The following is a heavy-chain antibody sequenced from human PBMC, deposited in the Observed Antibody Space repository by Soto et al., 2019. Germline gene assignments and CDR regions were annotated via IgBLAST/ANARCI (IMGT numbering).Heavy chain of an antibody. V-gene: IGHV5-51*01. Sequence: GESLKISCKTSGYSFLNYWIGWVGQMPGKGLEWVGIIYPGDSDARYSPSFQGQVTISADKSISTVYLQWSSLKASDTAMYYCARHIVDTSMTASFNYWGQGTQVTVSS. CDR3: ARHIVDTSMTASFNY. CDR1: GYSFLNYW. CDR2: IYPGDSDA. J-gene: IGHJ4*02. D-gene: IGHD5-18*01.